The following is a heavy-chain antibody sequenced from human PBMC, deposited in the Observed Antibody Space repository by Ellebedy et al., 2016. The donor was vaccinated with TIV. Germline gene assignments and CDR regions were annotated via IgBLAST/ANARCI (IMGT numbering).Heavy chain of an antibody. CDR2: INPNSGGT. CDR3: AREPIGTTHFDD. CDR1: GYTFTGYF. V-gene: IGHV1-2*02. Sequence: ADSVKVSCKASGYTFTGYFIHWVRQAPGRGLEWMGWINPNSGGTNYAQKFQGRVTMTRDTSISTAYMDLSRLRFDDTAVYYCAREPIGTTHFDDWGQGTLVTVSA. D-gene: IGHD1-1*01. J-gene: IGHJ4*02.